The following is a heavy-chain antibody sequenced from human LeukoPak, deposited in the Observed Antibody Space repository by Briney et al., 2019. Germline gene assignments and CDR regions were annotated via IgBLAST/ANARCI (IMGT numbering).Heavy chain of an antibody. J-gene: IGHJ4*02. D-gene: IGHD3-16*02. CDR1: GGSISSGSYS. V-gene: IGHV4-30-4*01. CDR3: ARVVYEYVWGSYRYPHYFDL. CDR2: IYYSGTT. Sequence: SQTLSLTCAVSGGSISSGSYSWSWIRQPPGKGLEWIGYIYYSGTTYYNPSLKSRVTISVDTSKNQFSLKLTSVIAADTAVYYCARVVYEYVWGSYRYPHYFDLWGRGTLVTVSS.